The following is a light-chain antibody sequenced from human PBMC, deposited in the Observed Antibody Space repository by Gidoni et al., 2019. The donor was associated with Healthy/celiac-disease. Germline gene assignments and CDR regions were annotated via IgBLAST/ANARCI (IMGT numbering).Light chain of an antibody. CDR1: QSISSY. J-gene: IGKJ5*01. CDR3: QQSYSTPIT. V-gene: IGKV1-39*01. Sequence: DIHMTQSPSSLSASVGDRVTITCRASQSISSYLNWYQQKPGKAPKLLSYAASSLQSGVPSRFSGSGSGTDFTLTISSLQPEDFATYYCQQSYSTPITFXXXTRLEIK. CDR2: AAS.